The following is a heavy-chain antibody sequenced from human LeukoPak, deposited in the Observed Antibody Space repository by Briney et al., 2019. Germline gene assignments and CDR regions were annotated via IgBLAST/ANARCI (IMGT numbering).Heavy chain of an antibody. CDR1: GGTFSSYA. CDR3: ATGTEAFGESRFRFDY. V-gene: IGHV1-69*05. CDR2: IIPIFGTA. J-gene: IGHJ4*02. Sequence: ASVKVSCKASGGTFSSYAISWVRQAPGQGLEWMGGIIPIFGTANYAQKVQGRVTITTDESTSTAYMELSSLRSEDTAVYYCATGTEAFGESRFRFDYWGQGTLVTVSS. D-gene: IGHD3-10*01.